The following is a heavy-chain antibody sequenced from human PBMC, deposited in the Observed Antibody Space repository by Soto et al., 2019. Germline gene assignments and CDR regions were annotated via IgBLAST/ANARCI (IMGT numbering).Heavy chain of an antibody. CDR2: ISAYSGNT. V-gene: IGHV1-18*04. CDR1: GYTFTYYE. CDR3: ARVVKAGDYGDYGRYYFDY. D-gene: IGHD4-17*01. Sequence: ASVKVSCKASGYTFTYYEITCVRQAPGQGLEWMGWISAYSGNTNYAQKLQGRLTMTTDTSTNTAYMELRSLRSDDTAVYYCARVVKAGDYGDYGRYYFDYWGHGTLVTVSS. J-gene: IGHJ4*01.